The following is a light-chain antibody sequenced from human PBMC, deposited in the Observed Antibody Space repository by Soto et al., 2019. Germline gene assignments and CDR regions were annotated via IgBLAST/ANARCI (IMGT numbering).Light chain of an antibody. J-gene: IGKJ2*01. Sequence: DIQMTQSPSSLSASVEDSVTITCRATQDISTFLNWYHQRPGKAPNVLIYRASTLQGDVPSRFSGSGSGTDFTLTISGLQPEDFAIYYCQQSYSTPFTFGQGTQV. CDR1: QDISTF. V-gene: IGKV1-39*01. CDR2: RAS. CDR3: QQSYSTPFT.